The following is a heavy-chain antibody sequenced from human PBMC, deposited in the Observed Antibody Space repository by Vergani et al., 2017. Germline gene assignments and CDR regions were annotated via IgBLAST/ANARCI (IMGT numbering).Heavy chain of an antibody. V-gene: IGHV1-69*13. CDR2: IIPIFGTA. CDR1: GGTFSSYA. D-gene: IGHD3-22*01. J-gene: IGHJ6*02. Sequence: QVQLVQSGAEVKKPGSSVKVSCKASGGTFSSYAISWVRQAPGQGLEWMGRIIPIFGTANYAQKFQGRVTITADESTSTAYMELISLRSEDTAVYYCAREGGDYYDSMRYYSHYYYYDGMDVWGQGTTVTVSS. CDR3: AREGGDYYDSMRYYSHYYYYDGMDV.